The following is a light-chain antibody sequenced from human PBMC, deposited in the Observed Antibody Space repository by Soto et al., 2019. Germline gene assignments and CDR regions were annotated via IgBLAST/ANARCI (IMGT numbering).Light chain of an antibody. J-gene: IGKJ3*01. Sequence: EIVVTQSPGTLSLSPGERATLSCRASQSVSSSYLAWYQQKPGQAPRLLIYGASSRATGIPDRFSGSGSGTDFTLTISRLEPEDFAVYYCQHYGSSRLFTFGPGTKVEIK. V-gene: IGKV3-20*01. CDR2: GAS. CDR3: QHYGSSRLFT. CDR1: QSVSSSY.